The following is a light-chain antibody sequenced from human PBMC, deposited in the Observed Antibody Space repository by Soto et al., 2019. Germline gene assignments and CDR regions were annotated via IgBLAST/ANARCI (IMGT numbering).Light chain of an antibody. Sequence: EIVLTQSPGTLSLSPGERATLSCRASQSVSSSYLAWYQQTPGQAPRLLIYGASSRATGIPDRFSGSGSGTDFTLTISRLEPEDFAVYYCQQYGSLLTFGGGTKVEIK. CDR3: QQYGSLLT. J-gene: IGKJ4*01. V-gene: IGKV3-20*01. CDR2: GAS. CDR1: QSVSSSY.